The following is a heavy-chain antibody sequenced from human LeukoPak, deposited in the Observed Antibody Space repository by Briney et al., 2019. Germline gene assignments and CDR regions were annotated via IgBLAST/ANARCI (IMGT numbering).Heavy chain of an antibody. J-gene: IGHJ6*03. CDR3: ARDKREELPTYYYYYMDV. D-gene: IGHD1-7*01. CDR1: GFTFSSYS. Sequence: ESGGGLVQPGGSLRLSCAASGFTFSSYSMNWVRQAPGKGLEWVSYISSSSSTIYYADSVKGRFTISRDNAKNSLYLQMNSLRAEDTAVYYCARDKREELPTYYYYYMDVWGKGTTVTVSS. V-gene: IGHV3-48*04. CDR2: ISSSSSTI.